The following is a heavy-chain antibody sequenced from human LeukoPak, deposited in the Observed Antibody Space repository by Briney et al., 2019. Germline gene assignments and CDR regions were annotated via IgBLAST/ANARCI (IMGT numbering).Heavy chain of an antibody. Sequence: PGGSLRLSCAASGFTFSSYSMNWVRQAPGKGLEWVSSISSSSSYIYYADSVKGRFTISRDNAKNSLYLQMNSLRAEDTAVCYCASPMYSSSWYEVGYWGQGTLVTVSS. V-gene: IGHV3-21*01. J-gene: IGHJ4*02. D-gene: IGHD6-13*01. CDR1: GFTFSSYS. CDR3: ASPMYSSSWYEVGY. CDR2: ISSSSSYI.